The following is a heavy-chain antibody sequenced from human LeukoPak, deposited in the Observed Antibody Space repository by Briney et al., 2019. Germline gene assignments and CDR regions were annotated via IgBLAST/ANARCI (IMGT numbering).Heavy chain of an antibody. CDR1: GFTFSTYA. D-gene: IGHD3-10*01. Sequence: GGSLRLAFAASGFTFSTYAIAWVRQVPGKGLDWVSGISADGATTYYAHSVKGRFTASRDNSNNTLSLQMNRLRVDDTAMYYCVSLHDSGIYDWGQGTLVTVSS. CDR2: ISADGATT. CDR3: VSLHDSGIYD. V-gene: IGHV3-23*01. J-gene: IGHJ4*02.